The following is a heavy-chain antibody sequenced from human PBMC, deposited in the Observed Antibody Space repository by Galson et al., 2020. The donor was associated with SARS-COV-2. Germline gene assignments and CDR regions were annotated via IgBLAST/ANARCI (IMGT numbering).Heavy chain of an antibody. CDR2: INPNSGGT. Sequence: ASVKVSCKASGYTFTGYYMHWVRQAPGQGLEWMGRINPNSGGTNYAQKFQGRVTMTRDTSISTAYMELSRLRSDDTAVYYCARADWASYYDSSGYYLSLQSPHDAFDIWGQGTMVTVSS. CDR1: GYTFTGYY. J-gene: IGHJ3*02. CDR3: ARADWASYYDSSGYYLSLQSPHDAFDI. D-gene: IGHD3-22*01. V-gene: IGHV1-2*06.